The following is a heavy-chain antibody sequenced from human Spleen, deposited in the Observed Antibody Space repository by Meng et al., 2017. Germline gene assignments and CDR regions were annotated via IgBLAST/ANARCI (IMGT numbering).Heavy chain of an antibody. V-gene: IGHV3-48*03. CDR3: AGRYYQFYGMGV. D-gene: IGHD1-26*01. CDR2: IGTSGGPI. J-gene: IGHJ6*02. Sequence: GESLKISCTASGFTFSSYVMTWVRQAPGKGLEWISNIGTSGGPIYYADSVKGRFTISRDNAKNSLYLQINSLRAEDTAVYYCAGRYYQFYGMGVWGQGTAVTVSS. CDR1: GFTFSSYV.